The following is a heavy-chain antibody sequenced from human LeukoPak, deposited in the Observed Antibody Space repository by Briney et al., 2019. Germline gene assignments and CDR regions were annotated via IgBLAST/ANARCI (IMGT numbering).Heavy chain of an antibody. Sequence: GGSLRLSCAASGFTFSNAWMSWVRQAPGKGLEWVSSISSSSSYIYYADSVKGRFTISRDNAKNSLYLQMNSLRAEDTAVYYCARSADYDILTGYGMWGQGTLVTVSS. J-gene: IGHJ4*02. V-gene: IGHV3-21*01. CDR2: ISSSSSYI. D-gene: IGHD3-9*01. CDR1: GFTFSNAW. CDR3: ARSADYDILTGYGM.